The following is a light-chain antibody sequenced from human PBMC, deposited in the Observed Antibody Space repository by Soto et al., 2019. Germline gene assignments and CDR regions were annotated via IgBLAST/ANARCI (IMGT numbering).Light chain of an antibody. CDR3: QQSYTSPLT. Sequence: DIQMTQSPSSLSASVGDSVTITGRASQTIRNYLHWYQEKPGKAPKLLIYTASTLRTGVPSRFSGSGSGTEFTLTISSLQPADFATYDGQQSYTSPLTYGPGTKVDI. CDR1: QTIRNY. CDR2: TAS. J-gene: IGKJ3*01. V-gene: IGKV1-39*01.